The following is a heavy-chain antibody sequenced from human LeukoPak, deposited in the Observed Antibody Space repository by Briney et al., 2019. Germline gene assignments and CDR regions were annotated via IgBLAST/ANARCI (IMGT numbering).Heavy chain of an antibody. CDR3: PRRCDGDYYDYMDV. CDR1: GYSFTSYW. D-gene: IGHD3-16*01. CDR2: IYPGDSDT. J-gene: IGHJ6*03. Sequence: GESLKIFCKGSGYSFTSYWFGWGRQMPGKGLEWMGIIYPGDSDTRYSPSFQGQVTIAADKSINTAYLQWSILNASDTDRYYFPRRCDGDYYDYMDVGGKGPTVTVSS. V-gene: IGHV5-51*01.